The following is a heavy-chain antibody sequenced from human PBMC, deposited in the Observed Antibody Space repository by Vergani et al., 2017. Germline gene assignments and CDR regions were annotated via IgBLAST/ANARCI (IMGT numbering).Heavy chain of an antibody. CDR1: GFTFSSYS. V-gene: IGHV3-48*01. D-gene: IGHD2-2*02. CDR2: ISSSSSTI. Sequence: EVQLVESGGGLVQPGGSLRLSCAASGFTFSSYSMNWVRPAPGKGLEWVSYISSSSSTIYYADSVKGRFTISRDNAKNSLYLQMNSLRAEDTAVYYCARDRRDCSSTSCYRYFDLWGRGTLVTVSS. J-gene: IGHJ2*01. CDR3: ARDRRDCSSTSCYRYFDL.